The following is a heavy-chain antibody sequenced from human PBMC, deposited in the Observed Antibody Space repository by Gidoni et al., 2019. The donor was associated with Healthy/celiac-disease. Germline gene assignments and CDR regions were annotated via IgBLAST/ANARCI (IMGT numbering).Heavy chain of an antibody. V-gene: IGHV1-8*01. Sequence: QVQLVQSGAEVKKPGASVKVSCKASGYTFTSYDINWVRQATGQGLEWMGWMNPNSGNTGYAQKFQGRVTMTRNTSISTAYMELSSLRSEDTAVYYCARFFYGDLLGPYYFDYWGQGTLVTVSS. D-gene: IGHD4-17*01. CDR2: MNPNSGNT. J-gene: IGHJ4*02. CDR3: ARFFYGDLLGPYYFDY. CDR1: GYTFTSYD.